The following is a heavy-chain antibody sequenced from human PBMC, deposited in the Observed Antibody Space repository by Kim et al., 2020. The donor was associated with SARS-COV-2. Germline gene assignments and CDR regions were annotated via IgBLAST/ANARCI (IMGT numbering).Heavy chain of an antibody. CDR3: ATSTLVRRRVPDAFHI. D-gene: IGHD6-6*01. J-gene: IGHJ3*02. CDR2: IYPGDSDT. Sequence: GESLKISCRGSGYDFSSYWIGWVRQMPGKGLEWMGMIYPGDSDTRHSPSFQGQVIISADKSTYTASLQWSSLKASDTAIYYCATSTLVRRRVPDAFHIWGQGTMVTVS. V-gene: IGHV5-51*01. CDR1: GYDFSSYW.